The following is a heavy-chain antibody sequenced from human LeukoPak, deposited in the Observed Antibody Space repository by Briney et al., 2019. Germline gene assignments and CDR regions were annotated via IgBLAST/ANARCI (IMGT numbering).Heavy chain of an antibody. Sequence: GGSLRLSCAASGFTFSNYNMNWVRQAPGKGLEWVSYISSSGNTIYYADSVKGRFTISRDNAKNSLYLQMNSLRAEDTAVYYCATESGTYSGTCFDYWGQGTLVTVSS. CDR1: GFTFSNYN. V-gene: IGHV3-48*01. CDR3: ATESGTYSGTCFDY. CDR2: ISSSGNTI. D-gene: IGHD1-26*01. J-gene: IGHJ4*02.